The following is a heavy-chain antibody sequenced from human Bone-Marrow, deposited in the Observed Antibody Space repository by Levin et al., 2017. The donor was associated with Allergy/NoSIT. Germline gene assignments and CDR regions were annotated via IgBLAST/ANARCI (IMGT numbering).Heavy chain of an antibody. J-gene: IGHJ6*02. V-gene: IGHV3-23*01. CDR3: AKHTVTHGMWYDYGMDG. D-gene: IGHD4-17*01. CDR2: ISGSGGST. CDR1: GFTFSSYA. Sequence: GGSLRLSCAASGFTFSSYAMSWVRQAPGKGLEWVSAISGSGGSTYYADSVKGRFTISRDNSKNTLYLQMNSLRAEDTAVYYCAKHTVTHGMWYDYGMDGWGQGTTVTVSS.